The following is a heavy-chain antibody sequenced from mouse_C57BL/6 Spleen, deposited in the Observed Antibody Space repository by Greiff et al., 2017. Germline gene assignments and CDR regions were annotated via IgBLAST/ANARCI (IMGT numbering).Heavy chain of an antibody. V-gene: IGHV1-80*01. CDR3: ARGPRSTMVTTEFAY. Sequence: QVQLKQSGAELVKPGASVKISCKASGYAFSSYWMNWVKQRPGKGLEWIGQIYPGDGDTNYNGKFKGKATLTADKSSSTAYMRLSSLTSEDSAVYFCARGPRSTMVTTEFAYWGQGTLVTVSA. CDR2: IYPGDGDT. D-gene: IGHD2-2*01. J-gene: IGHJ3*01. CDR1: GYAFSSYW.